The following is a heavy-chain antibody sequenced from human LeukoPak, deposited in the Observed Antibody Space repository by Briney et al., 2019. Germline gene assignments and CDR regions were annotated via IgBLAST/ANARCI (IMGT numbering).Heavy chain of an antibody. CDR3: AKDQWDYYDTSGRPGALDI. J-gene: IGHJ3*02. D-gene: IGHD3-22*01. CDR2: ISFEGRNT. Sequence: GRSLRLSCVVSGFTFSRFAMHWVRQAPGKGLEWVAHISFEGRNTYYADSVKGRFTISRDNSENTLYLQMNSLRAEDTAVYYCAKDQWDYYDTSGRPGALDIWGRGTMVTVSS. CDR1: GFTFSRFA. V-gene: IGHV3-30*18.